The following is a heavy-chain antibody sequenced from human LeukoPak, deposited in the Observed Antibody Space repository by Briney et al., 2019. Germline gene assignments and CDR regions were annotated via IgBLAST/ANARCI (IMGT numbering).Heavy chain of an antibody. J-gene: IGHJ6*02. CDR3: ARGHYGMDV. CDR2: IKQDGSEK. Sequence: PGGSLRLSCVVSGFKFKTSWMTWVRQAPGKGLEWVATIKQDGSEKYYVDSVKGRGTIARDNAKNSLYLQMSSLRAEDTAVYYCARGHYGMDVWGQGTTVIVSS. CDR1: GFKFKTSW. V-gene: IGHV3-7*04.